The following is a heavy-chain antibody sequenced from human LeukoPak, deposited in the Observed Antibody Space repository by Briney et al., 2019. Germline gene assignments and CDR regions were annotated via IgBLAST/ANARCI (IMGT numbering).Heavy chain of an antibody. CDR2: IISFFGTA. Sequence: ASVKVSCKASGGTFISYAISWVRQAPGQGLEWMGGIISFFGTANYAQKFQGRVTITADESTSTAYMELSSLRSEDTAVYYCARDFATGTTWALSYWGQGTLVTVSS. J-gene: IGHJ4*02. D-gene: IGHD1-1*01. CDR3: ARDFATGTTWALSY. CDR1: GGTFISYA. V-gene: IGHV1-69*13.